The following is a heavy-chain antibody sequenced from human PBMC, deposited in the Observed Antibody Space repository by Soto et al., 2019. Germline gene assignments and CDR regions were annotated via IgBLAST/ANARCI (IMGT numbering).Heavy chain of an antibody. D-gene: IGHD1-26*01. J-gene: IGHJ4*02. CDR1: GFTFSNHY. CDR3: VRVNSGYFDY. Sequence: GGSLRLSCAASGFTFSNHYMDWVRQAPGKGLEWVGRTRNKANSYTTEYAASVKGRFTISRDDSKNSLYLQMNSLKTEDMAVYYCVRVNSGYFDYWGQGTLVTVSS. V-gene: IGHV3-72*01. CDR2: TRNKANSYTT.